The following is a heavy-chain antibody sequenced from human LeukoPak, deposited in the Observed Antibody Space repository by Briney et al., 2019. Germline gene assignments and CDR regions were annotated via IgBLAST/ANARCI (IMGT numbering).Heavy chain of an antibody. J-gene: IGHJ6*03. Sequence: SQTLSLTCTVSGGSISSGGYYWSWIRQPPGKGLEWIGYIYHSGSTYYNPSLKSRVTISVDRSKNQFSLKLSSVTAADTAVYYCARGSPILVPAASVTREGWHYYYMDVWGKGTTVTVSS. CDR3: ARGSPILVPAASVTREGWHYYYMDV. CDR2: IYHSGST. D-gene: IGHD2-2*01. CDR1: GGSISSGGYY. V-gene: IGHV4-30-2*01.